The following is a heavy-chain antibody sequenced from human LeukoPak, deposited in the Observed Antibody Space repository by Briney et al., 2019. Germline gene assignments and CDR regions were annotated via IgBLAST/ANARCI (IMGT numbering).Heavy chain of an antibody. CDR3: ARDPVGYCSGGSCRYYFDY. Sequence: GGSLRLSCAASGFTFSSYSMNWVRQAPGKGLEWVSSISSSSSYIYYADSVKGRFTISRDNAKNSLYLQMNSLRAEDTAVYYCARDPVGYCSGGSCRYYFDYWGQGTLVTVSS. V-gene: IGHV3-21*01. J-gene: IGHJ4*02. D-gene: IGHD2-15*01. CDR2: ISSSSSYI. CDR1: GFTFSSYS.